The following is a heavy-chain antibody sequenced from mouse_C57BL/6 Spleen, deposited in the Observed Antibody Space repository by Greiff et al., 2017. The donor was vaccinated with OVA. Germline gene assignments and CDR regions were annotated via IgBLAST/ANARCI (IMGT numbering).Heavy chain of an antibody. J-gene: IGHJ3*01. Sequence: VQLQQPGAELVKPGASVKMSCKASGYTFTSYWITWVKQRPGQGLEWIGDIYPGSGSTNYNEKFKSKATLTVDTSSSTAYMQLSSLTSEDSAVYYCARGHYGSSYSFAYWGQGTLVTVSA. CDR2: IYPGSGST. CDR1: GYTFTSYW. D-gene: IGHD1-1*01. V-gene: IGHV1-55*01. CDR3: ARGHYGSSYSFAY.